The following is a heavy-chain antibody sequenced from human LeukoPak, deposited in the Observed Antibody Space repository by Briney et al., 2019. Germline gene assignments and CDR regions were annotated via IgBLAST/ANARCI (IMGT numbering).Heavy chain of an antibody. CDR2: IYYSGST. D-gene: IGHD2/OR15-2a*01. V-gene: IGHV4-30-4*08. Sequence: SQTLSLTCTVSGGSISSGGYYWSWIRQHPGKGLEWIGYIYYSGSTYYNPSLKSRVTISVDTSKNQFSLKLSSVTAADTAVYYCAREAGFLRPEYYYGMDVWGQGTTVTVSS. J-gene: IGHJ6*02. CDR1: GGSISSGGYY. CDR3: AREAGFLRPEYYYGMDV.